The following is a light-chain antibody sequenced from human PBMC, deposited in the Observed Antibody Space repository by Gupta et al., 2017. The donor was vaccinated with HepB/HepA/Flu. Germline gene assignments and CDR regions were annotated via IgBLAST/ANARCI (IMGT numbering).Light chain of an antibody. CDR2: QDS. CDR3: QAWDSSTVV. V-gene: IGLV3-1*01. Sequence: SYELTQPPSVSVSRGQTASITCPGDKLGDKYACWDQQKPGQSLVLVIYQDSKRPSGIPERFSGSNSGNTATLTISGTQAMDEADYYCQAWDSSTVVFGGGTKLTVL. J-gene: IGLJ2*01. CDR1: KLGDKY.